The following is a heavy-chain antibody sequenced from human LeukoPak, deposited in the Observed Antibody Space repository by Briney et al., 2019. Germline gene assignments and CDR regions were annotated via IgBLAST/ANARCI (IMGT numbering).Heavy chain of an antibody. CDR2: IYPGDSDT. Sequence: GASLKISCKGSGYSLTSYWIGWVRQLPGEGLEWMGIIYPGDSDTRYSPSFQGQVTISADKSISTAYLQWSSLKASDTAMSYRARHGWSRSPTNIQHWGQGTLVTVSS. CDR3: ARHGWSRSPTNIQH. V-gene: IGHV5-51*01. J-gene: IGHJ1*01. D-gene: IGHD6-19*01. CDR1: GYSLTSYW.